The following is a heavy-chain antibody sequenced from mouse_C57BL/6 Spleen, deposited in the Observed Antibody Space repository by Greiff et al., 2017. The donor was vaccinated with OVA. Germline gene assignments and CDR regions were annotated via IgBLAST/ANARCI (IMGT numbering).Heavy chain of an antibody. CDR3: ARGATVVDY. D-gene: IGHD1-1*01. Sequence: VKLQESGPELVKPGASVKISCKASGYAFSSSWMNWVKQRPGKGLEWIGRIYPGDGDTNYNGKFKGKATLTADKSSSTAYMQLSSLTSEDSAVYFCARGATVVDYWGQGTTLTGSS. J-gene: IGHJ2*01. CDR2: IYPGDGDT. V-gene: IGHV1-82*01. CDR1: GYAFSSSW.